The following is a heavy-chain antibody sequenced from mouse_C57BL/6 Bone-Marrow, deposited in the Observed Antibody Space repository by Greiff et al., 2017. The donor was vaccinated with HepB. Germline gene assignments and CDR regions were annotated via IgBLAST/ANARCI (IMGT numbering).Heavy chain of an antibody. D-gene: IGHD3-1*01. J-gene: IGHJ2*01. V-gene: IGHV1-55*01. CDR3: ASRAGPYYFDY. CDR2: INPGSGGT. Sequence: QVQLQQPGAELVKPGASVKMSCKASGYTFTSYWITWVKQRPGQGLEWIGVINPGSGGTNYNEKFKGKATLTADKSSSTAYMQLSSLTSEDSAVYFCASRAGPYYFDYWGQGTTLTVSS. CDR1: GYTFTSYW.